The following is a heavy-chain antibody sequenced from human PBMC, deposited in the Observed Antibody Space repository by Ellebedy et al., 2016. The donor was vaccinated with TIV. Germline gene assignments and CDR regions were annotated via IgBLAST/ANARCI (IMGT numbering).Heavy chain of an antibody. V-gene: IGHV4-4*07. Sequence: SETLSLTCAVSGVSITSHFWTWIRQPAGGGLEWIGRLHPSGTPNYNPSLKSRVIMSRDTSKDQFSLKLSSVTAADTAVYYCAREVYDILTGYGHGMDVWGQGTTVTVSS. CDR1: GVSITSHF. CDR3: AREVYDILTGYGHGMDV. J-gene: IGHJ6*02. D-gene: IGHD3-9*01. CDR2: LHPSGTP.